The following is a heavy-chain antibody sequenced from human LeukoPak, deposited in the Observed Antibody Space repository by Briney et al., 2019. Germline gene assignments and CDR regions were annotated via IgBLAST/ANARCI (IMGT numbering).Heavy chain of an antibody. CDR2: IYYRGST. V-gene: IGHV4-59*11. CDR1: GGSISGHY. Sequence: SETLSLTCTVSGGSISGHYWSWIRQPPGKGLEWIGYIYYRGSTSYNPSLKSRVTISVDTSKNQFSLDLSSVTAAGTAVYYCARDLISEYSRSHSHFDPWGQGTLVTVSS. D-gene: IGHD5-12*01. CDR3: ARDLISEYSRSHSHFDP. J-gene: IGHJ5*02.